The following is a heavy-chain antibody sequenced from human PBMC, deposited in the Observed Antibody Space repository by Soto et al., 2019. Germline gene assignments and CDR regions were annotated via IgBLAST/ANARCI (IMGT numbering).Heavy chain of an antibody. D-gene: IGHD1-1*01. J-gene: IGHJ5*02. CDR1: GYTFTSYA. Sequence: GASVKVSCKASGYTFTSYAMHWVRQAPGQRLEWMGWINAGNGNTKYSQKFQGRVTITRDTSASTAYMELSSLRSEDTSVYYCARDRMGTSYNWFDPWGQGTLVTVSS. V-gene: IGHV1-3*01. CDR2: INAGNGNT. CDR3: ARDRMGTSYNWFDP.